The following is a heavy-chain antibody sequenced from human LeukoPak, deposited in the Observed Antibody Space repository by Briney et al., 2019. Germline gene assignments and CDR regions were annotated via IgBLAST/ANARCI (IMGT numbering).Heavy chain of an antibody. CDR1: GVSISSADNY. Sequence: SETLSLTCTVSGVSISSADNYWTWIRQPPGKGLEWIVYIYYSGSAYYNPSLKGRVNISLDTSKNQVSLKLTAADTAVYYCVRDKWVRAGSSWLHYGMDVWGQGTTVTVSS. CDR2: IYYSGSA. CDR3: VRDKWVRAGSSWLHYGMDV. J-gene: IGHJ6*02. V-gene: IGHV4-30-4*01. D-gene: IGHD6-13*01.